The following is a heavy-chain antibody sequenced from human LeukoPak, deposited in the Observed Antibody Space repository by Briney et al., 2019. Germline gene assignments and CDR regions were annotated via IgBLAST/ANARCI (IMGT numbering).Heavy chain of an antibody. D-gene: IGHD3-22*01. J-gene: IGHJ4*02. CDR2: IRYDGSNK. CDR3: AKVDSSGYYPLYKYYFDY. V-gene: IGHV3-30*02. Sequence: GGSLRLSCAASGFTFSSYGMHWVRQAPGKGLEWVAFIRYDGSNKYYADSVKGRFTISRDNSKNTLYLQMNSLRAEDTAVYYCAKVDSSGYYPLYKYYFDYWGQGTLVTVSS. CDR1: GFTFSSYG.